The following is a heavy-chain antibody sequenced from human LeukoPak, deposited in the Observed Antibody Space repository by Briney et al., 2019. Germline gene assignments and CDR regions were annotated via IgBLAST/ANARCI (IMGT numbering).Heavy chain of an antibody. Sequence: PGGSLRLSCTASGFVFFTSWMTWVRQAPGKGLEWVSSISSSSSYIYYADSVKGRFTISRDNAKNSLYLQMNSLRAEDTAVYYCARGSQWELRDWGQGTLATVSS. D-gene: IGHD1-26*01. J-gene: IGHJ4*02. CDR3: ARGSQWELRD. CDR2: ISSSSSYI. CDR1: GFVFFTSW. V-gene: IGHV3-21*01.